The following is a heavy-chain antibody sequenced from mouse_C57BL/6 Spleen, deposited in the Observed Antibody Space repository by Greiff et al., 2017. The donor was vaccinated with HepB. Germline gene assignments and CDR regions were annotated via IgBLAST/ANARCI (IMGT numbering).Heavy chain of an antibody. J-gene: IGHJ4*01. CDR1: GYAFSSYW. Sequence: LQESGAELVKPGASVKISCKASGYAFSSYWMNWVKQRPGKGLEWIGQIYPGDGDTNYNGKFKGKATLTADKSSSTAYMQLSSLTSEDSAVFFCARGGDSSYAMDYWGQRTSVTVSS. CDR2: IYPGDGDT. CDR3: ARGGDSSYAMDY. D-gene: IGHD3-3*01. V-gene: IGHV1-80*01.